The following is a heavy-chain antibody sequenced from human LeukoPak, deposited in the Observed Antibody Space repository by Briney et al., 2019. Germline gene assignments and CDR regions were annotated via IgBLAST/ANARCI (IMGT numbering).Heavy chain of an antibody. CDR2: ISSDGSYT. CDR3: AIIFGGSWYLWFDP. Sequence: GGSLRLSCVASGFTFSYYYMSWIRQAPGKGLEWVSYISSDGSYTKYADSVKGRFTISRDNAKNSLYLQMNSLRAEDTAIYYCAIIFGGSWYLWFDPWGRGTLVTVSS. D-gene: IGHD6-13*01. J-gene: IGHJ5*02. V-gene: IGHV3-11*03. CDR1: GFTFSYYY.